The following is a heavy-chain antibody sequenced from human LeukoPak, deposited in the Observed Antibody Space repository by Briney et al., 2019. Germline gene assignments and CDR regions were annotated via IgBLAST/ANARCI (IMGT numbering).Heavy chain of an antibody. CDR3: ARGQTSSWYPPLSF. Sequence: ASVKVSCKASGYTFTGYYMHWVRQAPGQGLEWMGWINPNSGGTNYAQKFQGRVTMTRDTSISTAYMELGRLRSDDTAVYYCARGQTSSWYPPLSFWGQGTLVTVSS. D-gene: IGHD6-13*01. CDR1: GYTFTGYY. CDR2: INPNSGGT. V-gene: IGHV1-2*02. J-gene: IGHJ4*02.